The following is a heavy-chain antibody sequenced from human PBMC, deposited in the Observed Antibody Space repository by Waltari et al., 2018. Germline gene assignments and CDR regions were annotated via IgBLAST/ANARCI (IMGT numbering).Heavy chain of an antibody. CDR2: VRGDGRT. V-gene: IGHV4-4*02. Sequence: QLQLQESGPGLVRPSGTLSLICAVPGASTGRTDCWSWVRQPPGKGLEGIGQVRGDGRTNYNPSFASRVIISLDTSTHHFALEVTSATAADTALYYCARDRGRGLYLDTWGQGILVTVAP. D-gene: IGHD2-15*01. CDR1: GASTGRTDC. CDR3: ARDRGRGLYLDT. J-gene: IGHJ4*02.